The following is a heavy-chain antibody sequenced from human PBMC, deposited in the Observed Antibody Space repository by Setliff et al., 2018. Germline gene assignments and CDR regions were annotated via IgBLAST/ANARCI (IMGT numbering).Heavy chain of an antibody. D-gene: IGHD7-27*01. CDR1: GFTLSPFA. CDR2: TIYRGDDI. J-gene: IGHJ6*03. CDR3: AALDWGENFYNVDV. Sequence: LRLSCAASGFTLSPFAMSWVRQAPGKGLEWVSTIYRGDDIYYADPVKGRFTISRDNARNALYLQMVSLRGEDTGVYFCAALDWGENFYNVDVWGKGTTVTVSS. V-gene: IGHV3-21*01.